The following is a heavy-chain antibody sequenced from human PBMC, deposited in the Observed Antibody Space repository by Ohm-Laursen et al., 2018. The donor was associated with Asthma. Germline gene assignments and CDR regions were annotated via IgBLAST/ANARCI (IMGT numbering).Heavy chain of an antibody. V-gene: IGHV3-30*18. CDR1: GFTFSSYG. Sequence: SLRLSCAASGFTFSSYGMHWVRQAPGKGLEWVAVISYDGSNKYYADSVKGRFTISRDNSKNTLYLQMNSLRAEDTAVYYCAKDSAAFLEGYFDYWGQGTLVTVSS. J-gene: IGHJ4*02. CDR2: ISYDGSNK. CDR3: AKDSAAFLEGYFDY. D-gene: IGHD3-3*02.